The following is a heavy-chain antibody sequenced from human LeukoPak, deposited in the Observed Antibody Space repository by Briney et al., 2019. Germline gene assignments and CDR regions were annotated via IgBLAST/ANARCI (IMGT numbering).Heavy chain of an antibody. D-gene: IGHD4-11*01. V-gene: IGHV3-43D*03. CDR2: ISWDGGST. CDR1: GFTFDDYA. J-gene: IGHJ6*03. CDR3: AKGTTVTGYYYMDV. Sequence: PGGSLRLSCAASGFTFDDYAMHWVRQAPGKGLEWVSLISWDGGSTYYADSVKGRFTISRDNSKNSLYLQMNSLRAEDTALYYCAKGTTVTGYYYMDVWGKGTTVTVSS.